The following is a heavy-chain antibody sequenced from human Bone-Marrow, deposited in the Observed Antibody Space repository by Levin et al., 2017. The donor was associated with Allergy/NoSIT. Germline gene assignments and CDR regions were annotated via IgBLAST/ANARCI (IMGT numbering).Heavy chain of an antibody. J-gene: IGHJ4*02. D-gene: IGHD3-10*01. V-gene: IGHV3-23*01. CDR2: VSGSGGVT. Sequence: GSLRLSCAGSGFTFSRYAMSWVRQAPGKGLEWVSCVSGSGGVTYHAASVKGLFTISRDNSENTLYLQMNSLRAEDTAIYYCATAKDSGSYYRVDYWGQGALVTVSS. CDR3: ATAKDSGSYYRVDY. CDR1: GFTFSRYA.